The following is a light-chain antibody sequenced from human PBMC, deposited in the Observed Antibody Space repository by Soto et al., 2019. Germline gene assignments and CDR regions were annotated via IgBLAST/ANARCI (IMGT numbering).Light chain of an antibody. CDR2: GAS. CDR3: QQYASSPPYT. Sequence: EIVLTQSPGTLSLSPGERATLSCRASQSVSSSYLAWYQQKPGQAPRLLIYGASSRATRIPDRFSGSGSGTDFTLTISRLEPEDLAVYYCQQYASSPPYTFGQGTKLEIK. V-gene: IGKV3-20*01. CDR1: QSVSSSY. J-gene: IGKJ2*01.